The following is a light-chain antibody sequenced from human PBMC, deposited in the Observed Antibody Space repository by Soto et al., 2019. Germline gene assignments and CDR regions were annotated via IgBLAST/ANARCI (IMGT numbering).Light chain of an antibody. J-gene: IGLJ1*01. CDR2: DVS. V-gene: IGLV2-14*03. CDR1: SSDVGGFDH. CDR3: NSFTTTNTYV. Sequence: QSVLTQPASVSGSPGQSITISCTGASSDVGGFDHVSWYQQHPGKVTRLLIYDVSSRPSGVSDRFSGSKSGSTASLTISGFQAEDEADYYCNSFTTTNTYVFGTGTKVTVL.